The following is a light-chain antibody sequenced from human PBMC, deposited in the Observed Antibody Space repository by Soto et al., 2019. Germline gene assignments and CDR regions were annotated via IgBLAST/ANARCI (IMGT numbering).Light chain of an antibody. V-gene: IGKV1-39*01. CDR3: QQSYRAPYT. J-gene: IGKJ2*01. Sequence: DIQMTQSPSSLSASVGDRVTITCRASQSIRNYLNWYQQKPGKAPKLLIYAASSLQSGVPSRFSGSGSGTDFTLTFSSLQPEDFATYYCQQSYRAPYTFGQETKLEI. CDR1: QSIRNY. CDR2: AAS.